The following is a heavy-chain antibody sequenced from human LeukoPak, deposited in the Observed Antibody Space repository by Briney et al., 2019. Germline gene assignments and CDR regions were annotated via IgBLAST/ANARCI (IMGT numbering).Heavy chain of an antibody. V-gene: IGHV3-23*01. D-gene: IGHD2-15*01. J-gene: IGHJ4*02. CDR2: ISGSGVTT. CDR3: GSGQYLEQD. Sequence: GGSLRLSCAASGFTFSSYAMSWVRQAPGKGLEWVSAISGSGVTTYYADSVKGRFTISRDNSKNTLYLQMNSLRAEDTAVYYCGSGQYLEQDWGQGTLVTVSS. CDR1: GFTFSSYA.